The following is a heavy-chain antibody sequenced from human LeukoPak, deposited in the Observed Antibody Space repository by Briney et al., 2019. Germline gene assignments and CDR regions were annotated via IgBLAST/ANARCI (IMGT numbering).Heavy chain of an antibody. V-gene: IGHV4-59*01. J-gene: IGHJ4*02. CDR2: IYYSGNT. Sequence: PSETLSLTCTVSGGSISSYYWSWNRQPPGKGLEWIGYIYYSGNTNYNPSLKSRVTISVDTSKNQFSLRLSSVTAADTAVYYCARGGRYYYDSSGYSHWGQGTLVAVSS. D-gene: IGHD3-22*01. CDR3: ARGGRYYYDSSGYSH. CDR1: GGSISSYY.